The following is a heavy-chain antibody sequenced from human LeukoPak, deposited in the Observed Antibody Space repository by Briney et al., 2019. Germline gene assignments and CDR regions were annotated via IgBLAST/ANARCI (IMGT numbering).Heavy chain of an antibody. D-gene: IGHD3/OR15-3a*01. CDR1: GYAFTTSD. Sequence: ASVKVSCKASGYAFTTSDINRVRQATGQGLEWMGWLSPYGGNTRYAQKFQARITMTRNTSASTAYMELSSLTSEDTAGYYCARGGSFGLKANLDSWGQGTLVTVSS. CDR3: ARGGSFGLKANLDS. J-gene: IGHJ4*02. V-gene: IGHV1-8*01. CDR2: LSPYGGNT.